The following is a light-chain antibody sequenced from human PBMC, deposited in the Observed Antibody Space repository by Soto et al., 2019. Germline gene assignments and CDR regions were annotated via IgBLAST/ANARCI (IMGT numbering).Light chain of an antibody. CDR2: DVS. J-gene: IGKJ1*01. CDR3: HHYKKHSPWT. V-gene: IGKV1-5*01. CDR1: ETISSW. Sequence: DIQMTQSPSTLSGSVVDRVTITCRASETISSWLAWYQQRPEKAPKLLIYDVSSLQSGVPSRFSGSGSGTEFTLTISSMQPNDFAAYYCHHYKKHSPWTFGQGTKVDNK.